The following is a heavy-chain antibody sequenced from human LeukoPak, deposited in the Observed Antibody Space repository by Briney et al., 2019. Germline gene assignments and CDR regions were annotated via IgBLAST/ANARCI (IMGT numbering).Heavy chain of an antibody. CDR3: AKWGDYDILTGYYVSDF. J-gene: IGHJ4*02. CDR1: GFTFSSYG. CDR2: ISYDGSNK. Sequence: PGGSLRLSCAASGFTFSSYGMHWVRQAPGKGLEWVAVISYDGSNKYYADSVKGRFIISRDNSKNTLYVEMNTLRAEDTAVYYCAKWGDYDILTGYYVSDFWGQGTLVTVSS. D-gene: IGHD3-9*01. V-gene: IGHV3-30*18.